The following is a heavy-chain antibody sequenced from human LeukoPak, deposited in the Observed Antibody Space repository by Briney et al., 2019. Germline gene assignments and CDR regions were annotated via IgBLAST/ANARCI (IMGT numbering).Heavy chain of an antibody. CDR3: ARDKSSSWYMPHYYSMDV. D-gene: IGHD6-13*01. J-gene: IGHJ6*02. CDR2: IWFDGSNQ. V-gene: IGHV3-33*01. CDR1: GFTFSSYG. Sequence: PGGSLRLSCAASGFTFSSYGMHWVRQAPGKGLEWVAVIWFDGSNQYYTDSVKGRFTISRDNSKNTLYLQMNSLRAEDTAVYYCARDKSSSWYMPHYYSMDVWGQGTTVTVSS.